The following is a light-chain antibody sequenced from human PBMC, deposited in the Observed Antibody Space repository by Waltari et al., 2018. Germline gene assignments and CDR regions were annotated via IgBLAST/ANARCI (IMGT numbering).Light chain of an antibody. CDR1: SSNIGSNY. Sequence: QSVLTQSPSVSGTPGQRVTISCSGSSSNIGSNYAYWYQQLPGTAPKLLIFRNNQRPSGVPDRLAGSKSGTSASLAISGLRSEDEADYYCATWDDSLSGMVFGGGTKLTVL. J-gene: IGLJ2*01. CDR2: RNN. CDR3: ATWDDSLSGMV. V-gene: IGLV1-47*01.